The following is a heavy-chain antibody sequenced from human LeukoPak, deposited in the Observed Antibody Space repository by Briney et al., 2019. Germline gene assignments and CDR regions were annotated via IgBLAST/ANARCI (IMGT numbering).Heavy chain of an antibody. V-gene: IGHV1-2*02. Sequence: ASVKVSCKASGYTFTGHYMHWVRQAPGQGLEWMGWINPISGGTDYAQKFQGRVTMTRDTSISTAYMELSRLRSDDTAVYYCARSDKLGYPDYWGQGTLVTVSS. D-gene: IGHD7-27*01. J-gene: IGHJ4*02. CDR2: INPISGGT. CDR3: ARSDKLGYPDY. CDR1: GYTFTGHY.